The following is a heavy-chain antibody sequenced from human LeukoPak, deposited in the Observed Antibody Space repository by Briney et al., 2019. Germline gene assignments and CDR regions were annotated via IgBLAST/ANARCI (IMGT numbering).Heavy chain of an antibody. V-gene: IGHV1-69*04. Sequence: SVKVSCKASGGTFSSYAISWVRQAPGQGLEWMGRIIPILGIANYAQKFQGRVTITADKSTSTAYMELSSLRSEDTAVYYCARDGGYSGYDYVLDYWGQGTLVTVSS. CDR3: ARDGGYSGYDYVLDY. CDR1: GGTFSSYA. CDR2: IIPILGIA. D-gene: IGHD5-12*01. J-gene: IGHJ4*02.